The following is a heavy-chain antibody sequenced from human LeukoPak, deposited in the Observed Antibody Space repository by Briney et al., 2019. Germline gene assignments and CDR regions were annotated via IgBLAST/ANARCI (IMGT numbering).Heavy chain of an antibody. Sequence: PGGSLRLSCAASGFTFSSYWMNWVRQAPGKGLEWVANINQDESEKYYVDSVKGRFTISRDNAKNSLYLQMNSLRAEDTAVYCCAREVIRNDEGAFDIWGQGTMVTVSS. CDR2: INQDESEK. CDR1: GFTFSSYW. CDR3: AREVIRNDEGAFDI. V-gene: IGHV3-7*01. D-gene: IGHD1-1*01. J-gene: IGHJ3*02.